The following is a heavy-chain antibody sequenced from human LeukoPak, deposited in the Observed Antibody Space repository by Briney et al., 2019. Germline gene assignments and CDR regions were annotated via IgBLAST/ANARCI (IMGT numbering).Heavy chain of an antibody. Sequence: PSETLSLTCTVSGGSISSYYWSWIRQPAGKGLEWTGRIYTSGSTNYNPSLKSRVTMSVDTSKNQLSLKLSSVTAADTAVYYCARDSGNYYYYYMDVWGKGPRSPSP. J-gene: IGHJ6*03. CDR3: ARDSGNYYYYYMDV. V-gene: IGHV4-4*07. CDR2: IYTSGST. CDR1: GGSISSYY. D-gene: IGHD1-26*01.